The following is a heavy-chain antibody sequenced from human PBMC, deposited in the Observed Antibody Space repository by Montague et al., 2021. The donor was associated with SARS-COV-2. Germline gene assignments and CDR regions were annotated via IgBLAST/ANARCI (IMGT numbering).Heavy chain of an antibody. J-gene: IGHJ4*02. Sequence: SLRLSCAASGFYAMSWVRQAPGKGLEWVSVISGSGGNTYYADSVKDRFTISRDNSKNTLYLQMNSLRAEDTAVYYCAKAPTMVRGVYFDYWGQGTLVTVSS. CDR3: AKAPTMVRGVYFDY. V-gene: IGHV3-23*01. CDR2: ISGSGGNT. D-gene: IGHD3-10*01. CDR1: GFYA.